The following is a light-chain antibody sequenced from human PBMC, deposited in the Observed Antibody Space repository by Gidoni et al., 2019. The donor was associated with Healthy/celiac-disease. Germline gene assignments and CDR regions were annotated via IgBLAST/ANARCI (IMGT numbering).Light chain of an antibody. Sequence: QAALTQPASVSGSPGQSITISCTGTSSDVGGYNYVSWYQQHPGNAPKLMIYEVSNRPSGVSTRFSGSTSGNTASLTISGLQAEDDADYYCSSYTSSSTLVFGGGPQLTVL. CDR3: SSYTSSSTLV. V-gene: IGLV2-14*01. CDR2: EVS. J-gene: IGLJ2*01. CDR1: SSDVGGYNY.